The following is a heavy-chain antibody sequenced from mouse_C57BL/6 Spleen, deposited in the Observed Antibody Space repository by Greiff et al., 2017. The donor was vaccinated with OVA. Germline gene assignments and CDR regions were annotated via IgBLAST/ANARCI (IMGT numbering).Heavy chain of an antibody. CDR3: AREVREDSSGFAY. CDR1: GYTFTDYY. D-gene: IGHD3-2*02. J-gene: IGHJ3*01. Sequence: VQLQQSGPELVKPGASVKISCKASGYTFTDYYMNWVKQSHGKSLEWIGDINPNNGGTSYNQKFKGKATLTVDKSSSTAYMELRSLTSEDSAVYYCAREVREDSSGFAYWGQGTLVTVSA. CDR2: INPNNGGT. V-gene: IGHV1-26*01.